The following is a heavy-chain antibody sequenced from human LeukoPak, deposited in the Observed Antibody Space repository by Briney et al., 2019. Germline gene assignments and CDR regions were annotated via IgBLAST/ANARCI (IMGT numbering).Heavy chain of an antibody. D-gene: IGHD4-11*01. CDR1: GFIFSHHG. V-gene: IGHV3-33*01. CDR2: IWSDATNR. J-gene: IGHJ4*02. CDR3: ARDAQRGFDYSNSLEY. Sequence: GGSLRLSCAASGFIFSHHGMHWVRQAPGKGLEWVAVIWSDATNRFYADSVKGRFTISRDNSQNTVFLQMNSLRVKDTAIYYCARDAQRGFDYSNSLEYWGQGSLVTVSS.